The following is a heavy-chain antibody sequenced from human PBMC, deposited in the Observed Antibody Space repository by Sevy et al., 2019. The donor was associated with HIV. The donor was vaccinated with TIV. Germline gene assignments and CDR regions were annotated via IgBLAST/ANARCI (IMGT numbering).Heavy chain of an antibody. V-gene: IGHV3-53*01. D-gene: IGHD2-15*01. J-gene: IGHJ3*02. CDR2: IYSGGST. CDR3: AKDQSGVGYCSGGNCYGGAFDI. CDR1: GFTVSSNY. Sequence: GGSLRLSCAASGFTVSSNYMSWVRQAPGKGLEWVSVIYSGGSTYYADSVKGRLTISRDNSKNTLYLQMNSLRAEDTAVYYCAKDQSGVGYCSGGNCYGGAFDIWGQGTMVTV.